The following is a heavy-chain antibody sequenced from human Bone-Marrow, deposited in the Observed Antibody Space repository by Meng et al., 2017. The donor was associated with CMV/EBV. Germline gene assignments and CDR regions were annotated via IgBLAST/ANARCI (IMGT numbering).Heavy chain of an antibody. CDR1: GYTFTGYY. Sequence: ASVKVSCKASGYTFTGYYMHWVRQAPGQGLEWMGWINPNSGGTNYAQKFQGRVTMTRDTSISTAYMELSRLRSDDTAVYYCARVSLGATGDDYWGQRTLVTVSS. CDR2: INPNSGGT. J-gene: IGHJ4*02. CDR3: ARVSLGATGDDY. D-gene: IGHD1-26*01. V-gene: IGHV1-2*02.